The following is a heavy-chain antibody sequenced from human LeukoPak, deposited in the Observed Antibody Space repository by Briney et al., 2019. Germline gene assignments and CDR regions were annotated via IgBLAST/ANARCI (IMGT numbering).Heavy chain of an antibody. Sequence: GGSLRLSCAASGFTFSNYAMSWVRQAPGKGLVWVSAISGSGGGTSYADSVKGRFTISTDNSKNTLYLQMNSLRAEDTAVYYCAKASVTTMGMYYFDYWGQGTLVTVSS. D-gene: IGHD4-17*01. J-gene: IGHJ4*02. CDR1: GFTFSNYA. CDR3: AKASVTTMGMYYFDY. CDR2: ISGSGGGT. V-gene: IGHV3-23*01.